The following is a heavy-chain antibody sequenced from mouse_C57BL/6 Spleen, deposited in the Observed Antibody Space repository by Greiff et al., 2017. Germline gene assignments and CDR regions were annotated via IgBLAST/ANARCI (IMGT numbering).Heavy chain of an antibody. CDR3: ARGGYGGRPPDY. CDR1: GYTFTSYW. Sequence: QVQLQQPGAELVRPGSSVKLSCKASGYTFTSYWMHWVKQRPIQGLEWIGNIDPSDSETHYNQKFKDKATLTVDKSSSTAYMQLSSLTSEDSAVYYCARGGYGGRPPDYWGQGTTLTVSS. J-gene: IGHJ2*01. V-gene: IGHV1-52*01. CDR2: IDPSDSET. D-gene: IGHD1-1*02.